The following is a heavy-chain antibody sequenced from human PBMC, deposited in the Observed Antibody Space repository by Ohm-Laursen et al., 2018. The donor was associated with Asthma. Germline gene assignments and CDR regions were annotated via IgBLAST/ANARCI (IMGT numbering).Heavy chain of an antibody. J-gene: IGHJ3*02. CDR1: GFTFSNAW. D-gene: IGHD2-2*01. Sequence: SLRLSCSASGFTFSNAWMSWVRQAPGKGLEWVGRIKSKTDGGTTDYAAPVKGRFTISRDDSKNTLYLQMNSLKTEDTAVYYCTTECSSTSCSVGAFDIWGQGTMVTVSS. CDR3: TTECSSTSCSVGAFDI. V-gene: IGHV3-15*01. CDR2: IKSKTDGGTT.